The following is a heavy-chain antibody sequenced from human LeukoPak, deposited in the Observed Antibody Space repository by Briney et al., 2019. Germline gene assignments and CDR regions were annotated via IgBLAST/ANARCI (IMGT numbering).Heavy chain of an antibody. Sequence: PGGSLRLSCAASGFTFSDYYMSWIRQAPGKGLEWVSYISSSSSYTNYADSVKGRFTIPRDNAKNSLYLQMNSLSAEDTAVYSCAGGGYRGYDFDYWGQGTLVTVSS. D-gene: IGHD5-12*01. CDR3: AGGGYRGYDFDY. J-gene: IGHJ4*02. CDR2: ISSSSSYT. CDR1: GFTFSDYY. V-gene: IGHV3-11*06.